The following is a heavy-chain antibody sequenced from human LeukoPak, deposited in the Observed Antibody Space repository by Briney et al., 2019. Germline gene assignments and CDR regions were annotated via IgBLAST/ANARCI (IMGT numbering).Heavy chain of an antibody. CDR3: AKGSGYXXGXCDY. V-gene: IGHV3-30*18. CDR2: ISYDGSNK. D-gene: IGHD3-22*01. Sequence: PGGSLRLSCAAPGFTFSSYGMPWVRQAPGKGLEWVAVISYDGSNKYYADSVKGRFTISRDNSKNTLYLQMNSLRAEDTAVYYCAKGSGYXXGXCDYWGQGTLVTVSS. CDR1: GFTFSSYG. J-gene: IGHJ4*02.